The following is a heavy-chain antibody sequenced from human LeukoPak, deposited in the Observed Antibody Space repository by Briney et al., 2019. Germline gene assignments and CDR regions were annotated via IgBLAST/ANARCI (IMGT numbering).Heavy chain of an antibody. CDR2: INPNRVGT. V-gene: IGHV1-2*06. J-gene: IGHJ5*02. D-gene: IGHD2-15*01. CDR3: ARGYCSGGTCYLVENWFDP. Sequence: ASVKVSCKASGYTLTGYYMYGVPPAPGQGPEWMGHINPNRVGTHYTQNPQGRVTITRDTPTSTPYMALSRLRSADTPLSHCARGYCSGGTCYLVENWFDPWGQGTLVTVSS. CDR1: GYTLTGYY.